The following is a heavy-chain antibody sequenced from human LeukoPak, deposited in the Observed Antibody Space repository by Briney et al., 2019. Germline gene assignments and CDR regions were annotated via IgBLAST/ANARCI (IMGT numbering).Heavy chain of an antibody. CDR2: IYYGGST. J-gene: IGHJ4*02. CDR1: GGSISSYY. D-gene: IGHD2-15*01. CDR3: ARGVVVPATFDY. Sequence: SETLSLTCTVSGGSISSYYWSWIRQPPGKGLEWIGYIYYGGSTNYNPSLKSRVTISVDTSKNQFSLKLSSVTAADTAVYYCARGVVVPATFDYWGQGTLVTVSS. V-gene: IGHV4-59*01.